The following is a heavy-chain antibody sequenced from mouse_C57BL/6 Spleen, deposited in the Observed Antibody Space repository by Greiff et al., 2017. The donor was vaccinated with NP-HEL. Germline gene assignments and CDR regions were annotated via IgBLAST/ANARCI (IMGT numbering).Heavy chain of an antibody. CDR1: GYTFTSYG. J-gene: IGHJ4*01. V-gene: IGHV1-81*01. CDR2: IYPRSGKT. CDR3: ARGGGVTKGYYYAMDY. D-gene: IGHD1-3*01. Sequence: VQLQQSGAELARPGASVKLSCKASGYTFTSYGISWVKQRTGQGLEWIGEIYPRSGKTYYNEKFKGKATLTADKSSSTAYMELSCLTSEDSAVYFCARGGGVTKGYYYAMDYWGQGTSVTVSS.